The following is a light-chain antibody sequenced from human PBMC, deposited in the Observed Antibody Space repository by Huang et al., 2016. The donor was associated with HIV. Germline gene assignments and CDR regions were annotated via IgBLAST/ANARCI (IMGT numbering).Light chain of an antibody. V-gene: IGKV3-20*01. Sequence: ELVLTQSPGTLSLSPGERAALSCRASQIVSSSSLAWYQQKAGQAPRLLIYGASNRATGIPDRFSGGGSGADFTLAISRLEPEDFAVYYCQQYGRSPWTFGLGTKVEFK. CDR3: QQYGRSPWT. J-gene: IGKJ1*01. CDR2: GAS. CDR1: QIVSSSS.